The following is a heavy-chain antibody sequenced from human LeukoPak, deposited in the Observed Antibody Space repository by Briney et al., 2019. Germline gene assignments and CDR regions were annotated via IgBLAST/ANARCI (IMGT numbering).Heavy chain of an antibody. V-gene: IGHV1-8*01. D-gene: IGHD2-2*02. J-gene: IGHJ6*03. Sequence: ASVKVSCKASGYTFTSYDINWVRQATGQGLEWMGWMNPNSGNTGYAQKFQGRVTMTRNTSISTAYMELSSLRSEDTAVYYCARNIVVVPAAIPYYYYYMDVWGKGTTVTVSS. CDR1: GYTFTSYD. CDR3: ARNIVVVPAAIPYYYYYMDV. CDR2: MNPNSGNT.